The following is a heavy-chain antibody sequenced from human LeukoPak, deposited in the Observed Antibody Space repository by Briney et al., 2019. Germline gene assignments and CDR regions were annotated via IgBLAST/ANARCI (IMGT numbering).Heavy chain of an antibody. CDR1: GGSFSGYY. D-gene: IGHD6-13*01. CDR2: INHSGST. Sequence: SETLSLTCAVYGGSFSGYYWSWIRQPPGKGLEWIGEINHSGSTNYNPSLKSRVTISVDTSKNQFSLKLSAVTAADTAVYYCARGHKFAYRSEAAAGTGTTPHDWFDPWGQGTLVTVSS. V-gene: IGHV4-34*01. CDR3: ARGHKFAYRSEAAAGTGTTPHDWFDP. J-gene: IGHJ5*02.